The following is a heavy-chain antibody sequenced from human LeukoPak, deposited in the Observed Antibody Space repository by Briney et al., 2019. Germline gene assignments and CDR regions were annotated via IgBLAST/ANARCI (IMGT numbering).Heavy chain of an antibody. CDR3: VRDNRYYDSSGSSI. CDR2: IWYDGSNK. D-gene: IGHD3-22*01. V-gene: IGHV3-33*01. CDR1: GFTFSSYG. Sequence: GGSLRLSCAASGFTFSSYGMHWVRQAPGKGLEWVAVIWYDGSNKYYADSVKGRFTISRDNSKNTLYLQMNSLRAEDTAVYYCVRDNRYYDSSGSSIWGQGTMVTVSS. J-gene: IGHJ3*02.